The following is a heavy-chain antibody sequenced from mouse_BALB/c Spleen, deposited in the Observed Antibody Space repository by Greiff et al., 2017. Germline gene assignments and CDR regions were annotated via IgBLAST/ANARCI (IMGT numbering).Heavy chain of an antibody. CDR1: GDSITSGY. Sequence: EVKLMESGPSLVKPSQTLSLTCSVTGDSITSGYWNWIRKFPGNKLEYMGYISYSGSTYYNPSLKSRISITRDTSKNQYYLQLNSVTTEDTATYYCARSGEVRRGPWFAYWGQGTLVTVSA. D-gene: IGHD2-14*01. J-gene: IGHJ3*01. CDR2: ISYSGST. V-gene: IGHV3-8*02. CDR3: ARSGEVRRGPWFAY.